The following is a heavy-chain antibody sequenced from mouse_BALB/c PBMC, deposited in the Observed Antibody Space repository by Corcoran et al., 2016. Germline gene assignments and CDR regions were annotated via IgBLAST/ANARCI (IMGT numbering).Heavy chain of an antibody. CDR3: ARRYYWYFDV. CDR1: GFSLSTSGMG. CDR2: IYWDDDK. V-gene: IGHV8-12*01. J-gene: IGHJ1*01. Sequence: QVTLKESGPGILQPSQTLSLTCSFSGFSLSTSGMGVSWIRQPSGKGLEWLAHIYWDDDKRYNPSLKSRLTISKDTSSNQVFLKITSVDTADTATYYCARRYYWYFDVWGAGTTVTVSS.